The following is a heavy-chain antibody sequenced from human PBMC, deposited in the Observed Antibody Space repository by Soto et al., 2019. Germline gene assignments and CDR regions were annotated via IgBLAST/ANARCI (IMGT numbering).Heavy chain of an antibody. CDR3: AKQPPNAGSTV. V-gene: IGHV3-23*01. Sequence: EVQLLESGGGLVQPGGSLRLSCAASGFTFTTYAMNWVRQAPGKGLEWVSTVSGSGGSTYHADSVKGRFTVSRDNSKNTLYLQMNSLRTEDTAVYYCAKQPPNAGSTVWGPGTTVTVSS. CDR1: GFTFTTYA. J-gene: IGHJ6*02. CDR2: VSGSGGST. D-gene: IGHD2-2*01.